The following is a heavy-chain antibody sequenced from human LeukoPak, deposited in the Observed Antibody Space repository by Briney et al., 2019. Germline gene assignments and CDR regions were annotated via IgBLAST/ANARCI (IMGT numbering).Heavy chain of an antibody. CDR1: GGSISSYY. CDR2: IYYSGST. Sequence: PSETLSLTCTVSGGSISSYYWSWIRQPPGKGLEWIGYIYYSGSTNYNPSLKSRVTISVDTSKNQFSLKLSSVTAADTAVYYCARDRIAAADDAFDIWGQGTMVTVSS. V-gene: IGHV4-59*01. D-gene: IGHD6-13*01. J-gene: IGHJ3*02. CDR3: ARDRIAAADDAFDI.